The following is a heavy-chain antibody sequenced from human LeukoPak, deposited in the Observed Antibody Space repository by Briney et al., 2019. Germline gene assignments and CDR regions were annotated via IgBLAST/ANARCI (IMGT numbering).Heavy chain of an antibody. CDR3: ARFADGDLFLGPPPGSWFDP. Sequence: GASVKVSCKASGYTFTSYYMHWVRQAPGQGLEWMGRIIPILGIANYAQKFQGRVTITADKSTSTAYMELSSLRSEDTAVYYCARFADGDLFLGPPPGSWFDPWGQGTLVTVSS. CDR1: GYTFTSYY. J-gene: IGHJ5*02. D-gene: IGHD4-17*01. CDR2: IIPILGIA. V-gene: IGHV1-69*02.